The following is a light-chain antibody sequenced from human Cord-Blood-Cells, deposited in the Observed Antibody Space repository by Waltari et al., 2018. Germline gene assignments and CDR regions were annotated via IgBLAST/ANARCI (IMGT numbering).Light chain of an antibody. CDR2: WAC. CDR1: QSVLYSSKNKNY. V-gene: IGKV4-1*01. J-gene: IGKJ3*01. CDR3: EQYYSTPFT. Sequence: DIVMTQSPDSLAVSLGERATIHCTSSQSVLYSSKNKNYLAWYQQKPGQPPKLLIYWACTRESGVPDLFSGSGSATDLTLTISSLQAEDVAGYDCEQYYSTPFTFGPGTKVDIK.